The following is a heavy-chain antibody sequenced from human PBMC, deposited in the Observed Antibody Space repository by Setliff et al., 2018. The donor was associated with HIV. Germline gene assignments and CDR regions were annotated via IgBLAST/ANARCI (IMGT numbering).Heavy chain of an antibody. J-gene: IGHJ6*03. CDR1: GYTFTGYY. V-gene: IGHV1-2*06. Sequence: ASVKVSCKASGYTFTGYYMHWVRQAPGQGLEWMGRINPNSGGTNYTQKFQGRVTMTRDTSISTAYMELSRLRSDDTAVYYCARDWVAGTSGYYYYYMDVWGKGTTVTVSS. CDR2: INPNSGGT. D-gene: IGHD6-19*01. CDR3: ARDWVAGTSGYYYYYMDV.